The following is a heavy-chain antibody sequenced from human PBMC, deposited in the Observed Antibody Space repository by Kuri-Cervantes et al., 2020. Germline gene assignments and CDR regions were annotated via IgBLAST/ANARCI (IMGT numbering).Heavy chain of an antibody. CDR3: AREDYYYYVDV. CDR2: INYSGRT. V-gene: IGHV4-61*08. J-gene: IGHJ6*03. CDR1: GGSVSSGDHY. Sequence: ESLKISCTVSGGSVSSGDHYWNWIRQSPGKGLEWIGTINYSGRTDYNPSLKSRVTMFVDTSKNQFSLEVTSVTAADTAVYYCAREDYYYYVDVWGKGITVTVSS.